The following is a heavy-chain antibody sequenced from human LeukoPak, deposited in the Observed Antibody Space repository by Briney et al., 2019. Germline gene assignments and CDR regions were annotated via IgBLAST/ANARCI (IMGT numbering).Heavy chain of an antibody. CDR3: ARDNRDLVGGVIVYYFDY. CDR2: IYTSGST. J-gene: IGHJ4*02. V-gene: IGHV4-4*07. CDR1: GGSISSYY. Sequence: PSETLSLTCTVSGGSISSYYWSWIRQPAGKGLEWIGRIYTSGSTNYNPSLKSRVTISVDTSKNQFSLKLSSVTAADTAVYYCARDNRDLVGGVIVYYFDYWGQGTLVTVSS. D-gene: IGHD3-16*02.